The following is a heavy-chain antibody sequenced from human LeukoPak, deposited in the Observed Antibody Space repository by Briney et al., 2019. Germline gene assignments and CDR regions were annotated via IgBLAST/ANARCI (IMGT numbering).Heavy chain of an antibody. CDR1: GGSISSGGSY. CDR2: MYYSGSP. J-gene: IGHJ4*02. V-gene: IGHV4-31*03. D-gene: IGHD3-3*01. Sequence: SETLSLTCTVSGGSISSGGSYWTWIRQRPGKGLEWIGYMYYSGSPYYNPSLRSRLTISVDTSKNQFSLKLSSVTAADTAVYYCARAVNDFWSGFSYYFDCWGQGTLVTVSS. CDR3: ARAVNDFWSGFSYYFDC.